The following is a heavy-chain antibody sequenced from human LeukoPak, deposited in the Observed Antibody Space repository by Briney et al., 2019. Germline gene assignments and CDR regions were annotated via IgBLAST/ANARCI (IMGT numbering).Heavy chain of an antibody. Sequence: SVRVSCKASGGTFSSYAISWVRQAPGQGLEWMGGIIPIFGTANYAQKFQGRVTITTDESTSTAYMELSSLRSEDTAVYYCAREAYYDSSGSYYFDYWGQGTLVTVSS. CDR1: GGTFSSYA. V-gene: IGHV1-69*05. CDR3: AREAYYDSSGSYYFDY. CDR2: IIPIFGTA. D-gene: IGHD3-22*01. J-gene: IGHJ4*02.